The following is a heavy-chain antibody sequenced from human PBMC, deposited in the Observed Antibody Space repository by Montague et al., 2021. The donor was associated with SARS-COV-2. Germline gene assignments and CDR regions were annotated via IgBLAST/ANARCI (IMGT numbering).Heavy chain of an antibody. Sequence: SETLSLTCAVSAGSIRDYCWSWIRQPAGKGLEWIGRIYTTGSSDYSPSLQSRVTMSVDTSKNQVSLRLMSVTAADTALYYCARERSYLYWYFDLWGRGTLVTASS. J-gene: IGHJ2*01. CDR1: AGSIRDYC. V-gene: IGHV4-4*07. CDR3: ARERSYLYWYFDL. CDR2: IYTTGSS.